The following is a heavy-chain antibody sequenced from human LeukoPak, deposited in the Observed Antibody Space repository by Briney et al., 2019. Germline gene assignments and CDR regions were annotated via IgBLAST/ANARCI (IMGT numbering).Heavy chain of an antibody. CDR2: IGTAGDT. Sequence: GGSLRLSCAASGFTFSSHDMHWVRQATGKGLEWVSAIGTAGDTYYPGSVKGRFTISKENAKNPLYLEMNSLRAGDTAVYYCARVGGWVGDYYYYYMDVWGKGTTVTVSS. CDR1: GFTFSSHD. CDR3: ARVGGWVGDYYYYYMDV. J-gene: IGHJ6*03. D-gene: IGHD3-10*01. V-gene: IGHV3-13*01.